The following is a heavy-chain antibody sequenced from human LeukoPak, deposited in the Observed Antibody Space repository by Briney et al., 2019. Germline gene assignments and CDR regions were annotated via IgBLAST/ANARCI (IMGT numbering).Heavy chain of an antibody. D-gene: IGHD3-10*02. Sequence: PSETLSLTCTVSGGSISSGGYYWSWIRQHPGKGLEWIGYIYYSGCTYYNPSLKSRVTISVDTSKNQFSLKLSSVTAADTAVYYYARGITIFPKRGAFDIWGQGTMVTVSS. CDR2: IYYSGCT. CDR3: ARGITIFPKRGAFDI. J-gene: IGHJ3*02. V-gene: IGHV4-31*03. CDR1: GGSISSGGYY.